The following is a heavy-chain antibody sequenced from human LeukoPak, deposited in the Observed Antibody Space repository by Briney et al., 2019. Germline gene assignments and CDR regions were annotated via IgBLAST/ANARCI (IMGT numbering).Heavy chain of an antibody. CDR2: INHSGST. D-gene: IGHD6-13*01. J-gene: IGHJ4*02. CDR1: GGSFSGYY. Sequence: PSETLSLTCAVYGGSFSGYYWSWIRQPPGKGLEWIGEINHSGSTNYNPSLKSRVTISVDTSKNQFSLKLSSVTAADTAVYYCARGSSSWYKYFDYWGQGTLVTVSS. V-gene: IGHV4-34*01. CDR3: ARGSSSWYKYFDY.